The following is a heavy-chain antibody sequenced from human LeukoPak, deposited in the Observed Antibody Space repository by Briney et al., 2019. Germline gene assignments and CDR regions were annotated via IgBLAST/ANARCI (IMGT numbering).Heavy chain of an antibody. D-gene: IGHD3-3*01. CDR1: GGSISSDTYY. V-gene: IGHV4-31*03. CDR2: IHCSGST. J-gene: IGHJ4*02. CDR3: AAFLGDGSIDY. Sequence: SETLSLTCTVSGGSISSDTYYWSWIRQHLGKDLEWIGCIHCSGSTYYKPSLKSRLTISVDTSKNQFSLKLSSVTAADTAIYYCAAFLGDGSIDYWGQGTLVTVSS.